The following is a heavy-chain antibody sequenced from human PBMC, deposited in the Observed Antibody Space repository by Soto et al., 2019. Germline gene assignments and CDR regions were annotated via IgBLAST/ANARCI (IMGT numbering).Heavy chain of an antibody. V-gene: IGHV1-3*05. D-gene: IGHD2-21*01. CDR1: GYTFTSYT. CDR2: IDAGNGNT. Sequence: QVQLVQSGAEEKKPGASVKVSCKASGYTFTSYTIHWVRQAPGQRPEWMGWIDAGNGNTKYSQKFQGRVTITRDTSASIIYMELSSLRSEDGAMYYCARDDSSDGPTLVDYWGQGTLVTVSS. J-gene: IGHJ4*02. CDR3: ARDDSSDGPTLVDY.